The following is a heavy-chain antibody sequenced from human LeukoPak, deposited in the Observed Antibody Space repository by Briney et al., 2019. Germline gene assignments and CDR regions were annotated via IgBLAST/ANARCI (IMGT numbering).Heavy chain of an antibody. V-gene: IGHV3-30*02. Sequence: PGGSLRLSCAASGFTFSSYGMHWVRQAPGKGLEWVAFIRYDGSNKYYADSVKGRFTISRDNAKNTLHLQMNSLRAEDTAVYYCAKDQVDTAMAPPSVWGQGTLVTVSS. D-gene: IGHD5-18*01. CDR2: IRYDGSNK. CDR3: AKDQVDTAMAPPSV. CDR1: GFTFSSYG. J-gene: IGHJ4*02.